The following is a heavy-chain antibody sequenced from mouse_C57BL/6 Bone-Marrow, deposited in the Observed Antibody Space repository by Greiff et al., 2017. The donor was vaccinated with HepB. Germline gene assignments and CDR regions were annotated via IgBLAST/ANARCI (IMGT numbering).Heavy chain of an antibody. J-gene: IGHJ4*01. CDR1: GFSLTSYG. D-gene: IGHD2-2*01. CDR3: AKEGVYYGYSYYAMDY. Sequence: QVQLQQSGPGLVAPSQSLSITCTVSGFSLTSYGVSWVRQPPGKGLEWLGVIWGDGSTNYHSALISRLSISKDNSKNQVFLKLNRLQTDDTATYYGAKEGVYYGYSYYAMDYWGQGTSVTVSS. V-gene: IGHV2-3*01. CDR2: IWGDGST.